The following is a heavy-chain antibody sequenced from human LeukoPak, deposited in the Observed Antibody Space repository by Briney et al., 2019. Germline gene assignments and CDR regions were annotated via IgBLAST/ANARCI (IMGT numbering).Heavy chain of an antibody. Sequence: GASVKVSCKASGYTFTGYYMHWVRQAPGQGLEWMGWINPNSGGTNYAQKFQGRVTMTRDTSISTAYMELSRLRSDDTAVYYCARGGYSRPSNSYYYYYYMDVWGKGTTVTVSS. D-gene: IGHD4-23*01. CDR2: INPNSGGT. CDR1: GYTFTGYY. V-gene: IGHV1-2*02. CDR3: ARGGYSRPSNSYYYYYYMDV. J-gene: IGHJ6*03.